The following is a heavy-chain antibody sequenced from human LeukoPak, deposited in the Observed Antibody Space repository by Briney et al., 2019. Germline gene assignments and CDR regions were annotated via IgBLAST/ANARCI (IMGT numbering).Heavy chain of an antibody. CDR3: ARVLEQQLPYFDY. Sequence: PGRSLRLSCAASGFTFSSYSMNWVRQAPGKGLEWVSYISSSSSTIYYADSVKGRFTISRDNAKNSLYLQMNSLRAEDTAVYYCARVLEQQLPYFDYWGQGTLVTVSS. CDR1: GFTFSSYS. V-gene: IGHV3-48*01. D-gene: IGHD6-13*01. J-gene: IGHJ4*02. CDR2: ISSSSSTI.